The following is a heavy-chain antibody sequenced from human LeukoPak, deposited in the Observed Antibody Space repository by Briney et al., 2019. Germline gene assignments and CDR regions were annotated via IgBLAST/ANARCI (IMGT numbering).Heavy chain of an antibody. D-gene: IGHD1-26*01. CDR3: ARHASGSWAGAFDI. Sequence: SETPSLTCTVSGGSISSSSNFWGWIRQPPGKGLEWIGSIYYSGSTYYNPSLKSRVTISVDASKNQFSLKLSSLTAADTAVYYCARHASGSWAGAFDIWGQGTMVTASS. V-gene: IGHV4-39*01. CDR1: GGSISSSSNF. J-gene: IGHJ3*02. CDR2: IYYSGST.